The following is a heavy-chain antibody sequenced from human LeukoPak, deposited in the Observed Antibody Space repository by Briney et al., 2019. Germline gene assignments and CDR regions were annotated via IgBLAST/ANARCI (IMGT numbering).Heavy chain of an antibody. CDR1: GGSFSGYY. D-gene: IGHD3-9*01. CDR3: ARVAGYYDILTGYHPAQDDAFDI. J-gene: IGHJ3*02. V-gene: IGHV4-34*01. Sequence: SETLSLTCAVYGGSFSGYYWSWIRQPPGKGLEWIGEINHSGSTNYNPSLKSRVTISVDTSKNQFSLKLSSVTAADTAVYYCARVAGYYDILTGYHPAQDDAFDIWGQGTMVTVSS. CDR2: INHSGST.